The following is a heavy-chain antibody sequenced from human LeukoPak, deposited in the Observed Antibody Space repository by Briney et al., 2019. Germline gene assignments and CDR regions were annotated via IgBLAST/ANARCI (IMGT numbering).Heavy chain of an antibody. CDR1: GGSISSYY. Sequence: SETLSLTCTVSGGSISSYYWSWIRQPPGKGLEWIGDIYYSGSTNYNPSLKSRVTISVDTSKNQFSLKLSSVTAADTAVYYCARAYYDFWSGSNNWFDPWGQGTLVTVSS. CDR2: IYYSGST. D-gene: IGHD3-3*01. J-gene: IGHJ5*02. CDR3: ARAYYDFWSGSNNWFDP. V-gene: IGHV4-59*01.